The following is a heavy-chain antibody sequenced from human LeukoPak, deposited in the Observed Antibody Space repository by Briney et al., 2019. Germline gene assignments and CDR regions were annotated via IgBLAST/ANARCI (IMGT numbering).Heavy chain of an antibody. Sequence: PGGSLRLSCAASGFAFSTYEMSWVRQAPGKGLEWIADITISGQTKNYADSVKGRFTISRDNAMSPLYLQMNSLRVEDTGVFYCARGDPHADLWGQGTLVTVSS. V-gene: IGHV3-48*03. J-gene: IGHJ5*02. CDR1: GFAFSTYE. CDR2: ITISGQTK. CDR3: ARGDPHADL.